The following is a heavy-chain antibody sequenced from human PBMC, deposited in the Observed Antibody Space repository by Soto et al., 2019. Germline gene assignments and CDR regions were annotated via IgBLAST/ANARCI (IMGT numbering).Heavy chain of an antibody. V-gene: IGHV3-23*01. Sequence: LILSFDASGSTFSSSAMSWVRQAPWKGLEWVSAISGIGDTTYYADSVKGRFAISRDNSKNTLYLQMNSLRAEDTAVYYCAKGLGAADDWGMDVWGQGNXVTVSS. D-gene: IGHD6-13*01. CDR1: GSTFSSSA. J-gene: IGHJ6*02. CDR3: AKGLGAADDWGMDV. CDR2: ISGIGDTT.